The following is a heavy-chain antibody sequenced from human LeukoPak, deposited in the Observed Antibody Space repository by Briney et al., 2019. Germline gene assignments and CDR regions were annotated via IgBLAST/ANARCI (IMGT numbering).Heavy chain of an antibody. V-gene: IGHV3-74*01. Sequence: PGGFLRLPCAASGFTFSSYWMHWVRQAPGKGLVWVSRINSDGSSTSYADSVKGRFTISRDNAKNTLYLQMNSLRAEDTAVYYCARSLRLGELSYHDYWSQGTLVTVSS. CDR1: GFTFSSYW. CDR2: INSDGSST. D-gene: IGHD3-16*02. CDR3: ARSLRLGELSYHDY. J-gene: IGHJ4*02.